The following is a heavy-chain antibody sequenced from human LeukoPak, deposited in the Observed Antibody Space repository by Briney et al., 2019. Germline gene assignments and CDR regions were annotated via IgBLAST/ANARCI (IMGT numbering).Heavy chain of an antibody. J-gene: IGHJ4*02. CDR1: GGSNSSYY. CDR3: ARAYRSSTSCQWGFDY. Sequence: SETLSLTCTVFGGSNSSYYWNWIRQPAGKGLEWIGRIYTSGSTNYNPSLKSRVTMSIDTSKNQFSLKLSSVTAADTAVYYCARAYRSSTSCQWGFDYWGQGTLVTVSS. V-gene: IGHV4-4*07. CDR2: IYTSGST. D-gene: IGHD2-2*01.